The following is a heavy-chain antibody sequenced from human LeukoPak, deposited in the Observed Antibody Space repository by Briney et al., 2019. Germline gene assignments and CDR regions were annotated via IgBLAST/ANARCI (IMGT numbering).Heavy chain of an antibody. V-gene: IGHV4-39*05. D-gene: IGHD3-16*01. J-gene: IGHJ3*02. CDR2: VHYTGRT. Sequence: SETPSLTCTVSADSISTSNYYWGWIRQPPGKGLEWIGSVHYTGRTYDNPSLKSRVTISVDTSKNQFSLKLNSVTAADTAVYYCATTPHYEGGGFDIWGQGTMVTVSS. CDR1: ADSISTSNYY. CDR3: ATTPHYEGGGFDI.